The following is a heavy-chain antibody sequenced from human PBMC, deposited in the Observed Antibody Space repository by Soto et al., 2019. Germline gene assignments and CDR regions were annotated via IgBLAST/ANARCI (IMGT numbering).Heavy chain of an antibody. CDR3: AGYRILDYYYGMDV. J-gene: IGHJ6*02. Sequence: ASVKVSCKASGYTFTSYAMHWVRQAPGQRLEWMGWINAGNGNTKYSQKFQGRVTITRDTSASTAYRELSSLRSEDTAVYYCAGYRILDYYYGMDVWGQGTTVTVSS. CDR1: GYTFTSYA. D-gene: IGHD2-15*01. CDR2: INAGNGNT. V-gene: IGHV1-3*01.